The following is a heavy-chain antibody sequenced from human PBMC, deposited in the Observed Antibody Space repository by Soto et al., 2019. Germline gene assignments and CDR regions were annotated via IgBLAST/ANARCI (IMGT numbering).Heavy chain of an antibody. J-gene: IGHJ6*02. V-gene: IGHV3-15*07. Sequence: PGGSLRLSCAASGFPFSNAWMNWVRQAPGKGLEWVGRIKSKTDGGTTDYAAPVKGRFTISRDDSKNTLYLQMNSLKTEDTAVYYCFCPNWPWVSGDELNYYYYYGMDVWGQGTTVTVSS. CDR1: GFPFSNAW. D-gene: IGHD1-1*01. CDR2: IKSKTDGGTT. CDR3: FCPNWPWVSGDELNYYYYYGMDV.